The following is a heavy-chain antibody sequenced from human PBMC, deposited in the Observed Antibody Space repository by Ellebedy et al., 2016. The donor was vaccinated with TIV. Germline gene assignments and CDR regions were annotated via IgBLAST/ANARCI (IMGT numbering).Heavy chain of an antibody. V-gene: IGHV1-69*13. D-gene: IGHD4-11*01. CDR1: GGTFSSYT. CDR3: ARGKDSGNYVGWFDP. Sequence: ASVKVSCKASGGTFSSYTITWVRQAPGQGLECVGGILPIFGTANYAQKFQGRVTITADESASTAYMELSSLGSEDTTVYYCARGKDSGNYVGWFDPWGQGTLVTVSS. J-gene: IGHJ5*02. CDR2: ILPIFGTA.